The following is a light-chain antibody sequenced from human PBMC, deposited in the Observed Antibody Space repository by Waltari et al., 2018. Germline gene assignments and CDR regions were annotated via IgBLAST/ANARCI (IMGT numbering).Light chain of an antibody. V-gene: IGKV1-9*01. CDR3: QQLNTVPLT. CDR1: QDIGTD. Sequence: QLTQPPYFLSASVGDGVTITCRATQDIGTDLAWYQQKSGKAPKLLICAASTLQNGVPPRFRGSGAETDFSLTSSSLYPEDFAIYYCQQLNTVPLTFGQGTRLEIK. CDR2: AAS. J-gene: IGKJ5*01.